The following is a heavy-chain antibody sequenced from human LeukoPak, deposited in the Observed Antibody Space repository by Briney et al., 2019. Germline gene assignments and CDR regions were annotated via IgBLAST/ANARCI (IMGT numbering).Heavy chain of an antibody. CDR1: GGSISSDY. J-gene: IGHJ4*02. D-gene: IGHD4/OR15-4a*01. Sequence: PSETLSLTCTVSGGSISSDYWTCIRQPPGKGLEWIGYIFSSGSTNSNPSLKSRVTISIDTSKNQFTLKLSSVTAADTAVYYCVRGPFLRRANYNYYFFDYWAQGILVTVSS. V-gene: IGHV4-4*08. CDR3: VRGPFLRRANYNYYFFDY. CDR2: IFSSGST.